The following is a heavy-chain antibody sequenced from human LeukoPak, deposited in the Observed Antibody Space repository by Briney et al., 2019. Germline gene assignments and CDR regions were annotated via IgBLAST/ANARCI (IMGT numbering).Heavy chain of an antibody. Sequence: PSETLSLTCAVYGGSFSGYYWSWIRQPPGKGLEWIGEINHSGCTNYNPSLKSRVTISVDTSKNQFSLKLSSVTAADTAVYYCAKQDCSGGSCYSGGWFDPWGQGTLVTVSS. CDR3: AKQDCSGGSCYSGGWFDP. CDR1: GGSFSGYY. CDR2: INHSGCT. J-gene: IGHJ5*02. V-gene: IGHV4-34*01. D-gene: IGHD2-15*01.